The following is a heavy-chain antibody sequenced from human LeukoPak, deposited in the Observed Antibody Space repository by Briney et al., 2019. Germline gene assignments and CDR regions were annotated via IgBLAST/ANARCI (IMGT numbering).Heavy chain of an antibody. J-gene: IGHJ3*02. D-gene: IGHD3-22*01. CDR2: IYTSGST. Sequence: SETLSLTCTVSGGSISSYYWSWIRQPAGKGLEWIGRIYTSGSTNYNPSLKSRVTMSVDTSKNQFSLKLSSVTAADTAVYYCARAPNYYDSSGYYGHAFDIWGQGTMVTVSS. V-gene: IGHV4-4*07. CDR3: ARAPNYYDSSGYYGHAFDI. CDR1: GGSISSYY.